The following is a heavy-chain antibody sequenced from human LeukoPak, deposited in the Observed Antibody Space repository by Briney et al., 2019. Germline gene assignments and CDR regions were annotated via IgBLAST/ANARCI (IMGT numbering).Heavy chain of an antibody. CDR3: ARREWFPDV. Sequence: GGSLRLSCAASGFIFNKYWMSWIRQAPGKGLEWVSYISSSGSTIYYADSVKGRFTISRDNAKNSLYLQMNSLRAEDTAVYYCARREWFPDVWGKGTTVTVSS. D-gene: IGHD3-3*01. CDR1: GFIFNKYW. J-gene: IGHJ6*04. CDR2: ISSSGSTI. V-gene: IGHV3-11*04.